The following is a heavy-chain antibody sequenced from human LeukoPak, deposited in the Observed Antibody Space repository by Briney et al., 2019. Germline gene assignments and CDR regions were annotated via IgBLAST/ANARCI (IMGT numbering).Heavy chain of an antibody. CDR2: ISSSSSYI. V-gene: IGHV3-21*01. CDR3: ARESYSSSWDNWFDP. D-gene: IGHD6-13*01. J-gene: IGHJ5*02. Sequence: GGSLRLSCAASGFTFSSYNMNWVRQAPGKGLEWVSSISSSSSYIYYADSVKGRFTISRDNAKNSLYLQMNSLRAEDTAVYYCARESYSSSWDNWFDPWGQGTLVTVSS. CDR1: GFTFSSYN.